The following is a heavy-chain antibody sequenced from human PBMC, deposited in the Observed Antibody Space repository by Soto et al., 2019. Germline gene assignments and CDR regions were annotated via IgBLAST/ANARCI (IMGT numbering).Heavy chain of an antibody. CDR1: GGSISSGDYY. D-gene: IGHD3-9*01. CDR3: ARDSLRGNYDILTGSTTYYYYGMDV. Sequence: SETLSLTCTVSGGSISSGDYYWSWIRQPPGKGLEWIGYIYYSGSTYYNPSLKSRVTIPVDTSKNQFSLKLSSVTAADTAVYYCARDSLRGNYDILTGSTTYYYYGMDVWGQGTTVTVSS. V-gene: IGHV4-30-4*01. CDR2: IYYSGST. J-gene: IGHJ6*02.